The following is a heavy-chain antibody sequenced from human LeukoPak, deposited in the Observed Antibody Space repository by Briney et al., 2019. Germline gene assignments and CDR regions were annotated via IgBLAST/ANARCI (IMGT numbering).Heavy chain of an antibody. V-gene: IGHV4-4*07. CDR2: IYTSGST. CDR3: TRRCPDAYGLYCFDY. Sequence: PSETLSLTCTVSGGSISSYYWSWIRQPAGKGLEWIGRIYTSGSTNYNPSLKSRVTMSVDTSKNQFSLKLSSVTAADTAVYYCTRRCPDAYGLYCFDYWGQGTLVTVSS. J-gene: IGHJ4*02. D-gene: IGHD5-24*01. CDR1: GGSISSYY.